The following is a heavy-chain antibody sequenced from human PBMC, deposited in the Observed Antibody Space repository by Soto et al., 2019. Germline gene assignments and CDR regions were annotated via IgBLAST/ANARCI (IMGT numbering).Heavy chain of an antibody. CDR1: GGSFSGYY. D-gene: IGHD3-10*01. CDR2: INHSGST. CDR3: ARVGSGSYYNGDY. J-gene: IGHJ4*02. V-gene: IGHV4-34*01. Sequence: SDTLSLTCAVYGGSFSGYYWSWIRQPPGKGLEWIGEINHSGSTNYNPSLKSRVTISVDTSKNQFSLKLSSVTAADTAVYYCARVGSGSYYNGDYWGQGTLVTVSS.